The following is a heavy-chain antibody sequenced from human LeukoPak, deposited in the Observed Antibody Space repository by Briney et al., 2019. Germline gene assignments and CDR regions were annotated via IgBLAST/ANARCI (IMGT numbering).Heavy chain of an antibody. V-gene: IGHV4-39*07. Sequence: SETLSLTCTVSGGSISSSSYYWGWIRQPPGKGLEWIGSIYYSGSTHYSPSLKSRVTISVDMSENQFSLKLSSVTAADTAIYYCARDASRIQLWPLWGQGTLVTVSS. J-gene: IGHJ4*02. CDR3: ARDASRIQLWPL. CDR2: IYYSGST. CDR1: GGSISSSSYY. D-gene: IGHD5-18*01.